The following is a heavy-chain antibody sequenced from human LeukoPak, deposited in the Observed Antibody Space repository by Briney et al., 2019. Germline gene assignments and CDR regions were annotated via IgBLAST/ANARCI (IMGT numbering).Heavy chain of an antibody. D-gene: IGHD2-2*01. Sequence: GGSLRLSCAASGFTFSSYGMHWVRQAPGRGLGWVAFIRYDGSNKYYADSVKGRFTISRDNSKNTLYLQMNSLRAEDTAVYYCAKVRPYSASFYYYYMDVWGKGTTVTISS. V-gene: IGHV3-30*02. J-gene: IGHJ6*03. CDR3: AKVRPYSASFYYYYMDV. CDR2: IRYDGSNK. CDR1: GFTFSSYG.